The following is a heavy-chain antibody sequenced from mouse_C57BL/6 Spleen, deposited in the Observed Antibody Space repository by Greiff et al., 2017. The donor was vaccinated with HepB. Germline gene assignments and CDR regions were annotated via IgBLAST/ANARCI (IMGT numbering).Heavy chain of an antibody. CDR1: GYSITSGYY. J-gene: IGHJ2*01. Sequence: EVQLVESGPGLVKPSQSLSLTCSVTGYSITSGYYWNWIRQFPGNKLEWMGYISYDGSNNYNPSLKNRISITRDTSKNQFFLKLNSVTTEDTATYYCAREENYYGSRLFDYWGQGTTLTVSS. CDR3: AREENYYGSRLFDY. D-gene: IGHD1-1*01. V-gene: IGHV3-6*01. CDR2: ISYDGSN.